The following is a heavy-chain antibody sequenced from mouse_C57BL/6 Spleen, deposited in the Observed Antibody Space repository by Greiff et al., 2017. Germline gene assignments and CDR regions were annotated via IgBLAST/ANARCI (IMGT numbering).Heavy chain of an antibody. CDR2: IYPGDGDT. J-gene: IGHJ4*01. D-gene: IGHD3-2*02. Sequence: VKLQQSGPELVKPGASVKISCKASGYAFSSSWMNWVKQRPGKGLEWIGRIYPGDGDTNYNGKFKGKATLTADKSSRTAYMQLRSLTSEDSAVYFCAREATQEYYAMDYWGQGTSVTVSS. CDR1: GYAFSSSW. V-gene: IGHV1-82*01. CDR3: AREATQEYYAMDY.